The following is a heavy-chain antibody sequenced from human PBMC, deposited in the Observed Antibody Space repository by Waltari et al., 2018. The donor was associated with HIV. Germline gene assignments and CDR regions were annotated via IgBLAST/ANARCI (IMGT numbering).Heavy chain of an antibody. CDR2: IYHSGIS. V-gene: IGHV4-30-2*01. CDR1: GGSISSGGYS. CDR3: ARGDPDYGMDV. J-gene: IGHJ6*02. Sequence: QLRLQESGSGLVKPSQTLSLTCVVSGGSISSGGYSWSWIRPPPGKGLEGIGNIYHSGISFYTPSLKSRVTISVDRSKNQLSLNLTSVTAADTGVYFCARGDPDYGMDVWGQGTTVTVS. D-gene: IGHD2-21*02.